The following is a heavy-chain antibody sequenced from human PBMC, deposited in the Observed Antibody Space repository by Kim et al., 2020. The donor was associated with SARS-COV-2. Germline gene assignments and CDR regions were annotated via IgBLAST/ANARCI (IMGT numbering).Heavy chain of an antibody. CDR2: ISFDGSNK. D-gene: IGHD3-10*01. CDR1: GFTFSSYG. CDR3: AKAPRLYGSGTYYNVFGGPDF. V-gene: IGHV3-30*18. J-gene: IGHJ4*02. Sequence: GGSLRLSCATSGFTFSSYGMHWVRQAPGKGLEWVAVISFDGSNKYYADSVKGRFTISRDNSKNTLNLQMNSLRDEDTAVYYCAKAPRLYGSGTYYNVFGGPDFWGQGTLVTVSS.